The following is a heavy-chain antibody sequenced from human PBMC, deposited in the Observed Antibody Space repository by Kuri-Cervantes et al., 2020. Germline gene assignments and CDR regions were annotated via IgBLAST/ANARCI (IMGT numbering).Heavy chain of an antibody. V-gene: IGHV3-7*01. J-gene: IGHJ4*02. CDR1: GFTFTSYW. Sequence: GESLKISCAASGFTFTSYWMSWVRQAPGKGLEWVANINQDGSEKAYVDSVKGRFTISRDNAESSLYLQMNSLRDEDTAVYYCATTVGTSHIDFDYWGQGIQVTVSS. CDR2: INQDGSEK. D-gene: IGHD4-23*01. CDR3: ATTVGTSHIDFDY.